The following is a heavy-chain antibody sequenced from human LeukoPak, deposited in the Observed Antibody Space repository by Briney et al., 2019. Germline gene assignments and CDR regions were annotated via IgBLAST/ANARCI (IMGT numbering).Heavy chain of an antibody. J-gene: IGHJ4*02. D-gene: IGHD4-11*01. V-gene: IGHV3-21*01. CDR3: ASGAWGDDYSDDY. CDR2: ISSSSSYI. CDR1: GFTFSSYS. Sequence: PGGSLRLSCAVSGFTFSSYSMNGVRQAPGKGLEWVSSISSSSSYIYYADSVKGRFTISIDNSKNTLFLQMNSLTNEDWAVYYCASGAWGDDYSDDYWGQGTLVIVSS.